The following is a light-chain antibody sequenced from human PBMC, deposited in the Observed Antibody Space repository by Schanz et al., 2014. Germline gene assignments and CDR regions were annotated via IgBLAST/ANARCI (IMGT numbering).Light chain of an antibody. J-gene: IGKJ2*01. CDR1: QSIGTW. CDR3: QEYKTSPYT. Sequence: DLQMTQSPSTLSTFVGDSVTITCRASQSIGTWLAWYHQKPGKAPKALIYDASTLVSGVPARFSGSGSGTEFTLTITSLQPDDGGVYYCQEYKTSPYTFGQGTKLQIK. CDR2: DAS. V-gene: IGKV1-5*01.